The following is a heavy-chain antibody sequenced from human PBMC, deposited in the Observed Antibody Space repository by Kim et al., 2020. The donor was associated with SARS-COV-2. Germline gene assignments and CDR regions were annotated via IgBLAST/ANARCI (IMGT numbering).Heavy chain of an antibody. CDR3: ARDRVHHPTLELRKNYYYYGMAV. D-gene: IGHD1-26*01. CDR2: ILTTART. Sequence: SETLSLTCTVSGGSISDYYWTWIRQSPGKGLEWIGYILTTARTNYNPSLKSRVIISVDTSNNRFSLKLNSVTAADTAVYYCARDRVHHPTLELRKNYYYYGMAVWGQGATVIVSS. CDR1: GGSISDYY. J-gene: IGHJ6*02. V-gene: IGHV4-59*01.